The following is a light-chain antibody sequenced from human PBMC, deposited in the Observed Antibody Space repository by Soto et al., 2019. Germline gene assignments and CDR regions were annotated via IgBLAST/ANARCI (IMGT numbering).Light chain of an antibody. Sequence: EVVMTQSPATLSVSTGERATLSCRASRNVGSKLAWYMQKPGQAPRLLMYDASKRATGIPARFSGSGSGTDFTLTISSLQPEDVAAYYCQKYNSAPLTFGGGTKVDIK. J-gene: IGKJ4*01. CDR2: DAS. CDR1: RNVGSK. V-gene: IGKV3D-15*01. CDR3: QKYNSAPLT.